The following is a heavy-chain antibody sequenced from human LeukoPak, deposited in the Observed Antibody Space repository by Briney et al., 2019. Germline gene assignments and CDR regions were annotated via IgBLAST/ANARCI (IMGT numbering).Heavy chain of an antibody. D-gene: IGHD2-2*01. Sequence: GGSLRLSCAASGLTFRSYNMMGVRQAPGKGREWLSCISGSGNIIYYADSVRGRFTTSRDNAKNSLYLQMDSLRAEDTAVYYCATYQQRSDFDYWGQGTLVTVS. CDR3: ATYQQRSDFDY. J-gene: IGHJ4*02. V-gene: IGHV3-48*03. CDR1: GLTFRSYN. CDR2: ISGSGNII.